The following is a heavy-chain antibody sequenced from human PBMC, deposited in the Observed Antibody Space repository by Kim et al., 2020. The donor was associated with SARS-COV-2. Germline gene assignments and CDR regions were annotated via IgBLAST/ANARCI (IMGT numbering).Heavy chain of an antibody. CDR1: GFTFSSYS. CDR2: ISSRSSTI. D-gene: IGHD1-26*01. CDR3: ARNSGSYYAFDY. V-gene: IGHV3-48*04. J-gene: IGHJ4*02. Sequence: GGSLRLSCAASGFTFSSYSMNWVRQAPGNGLEWVSYISSRSSTIYYADSVKGRFTISRDNAKNSLYLQMNSLRAEDTAVYYCARNSGSYYAFDYWGQGTLVTVSS.